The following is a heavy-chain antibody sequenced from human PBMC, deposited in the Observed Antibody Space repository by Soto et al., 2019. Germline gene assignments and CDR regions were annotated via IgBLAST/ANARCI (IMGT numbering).Heavy chain of an antibody. D-gene: IGHD5-18*01. V-gene: IGHV4-39*01. CDR2: IYYSGST. Sequence: SETLSLTCTVSGGSISSSSYYWGWIRQPPGKGLEWIGSIYYSGSTYYNPSLKSRVTISVDTSKNQFSLKLSSVTAADTAVYYCARLLGYIRIDYWGQGTLVTVSS. CDR1: GGSISSSSYY. CDR3: ARLLGYIRIDY. J-gene: IGHJ4*02.